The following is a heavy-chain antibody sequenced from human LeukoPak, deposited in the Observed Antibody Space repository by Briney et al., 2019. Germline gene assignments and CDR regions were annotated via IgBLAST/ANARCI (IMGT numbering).Heavy chain of an antibody. Sequence: SETLSLTCTVSGGSISSTNYLWGWIRQPPGKGLEWIGSTGTTYYNPSLKSRVTISVDTSKNQLSLKVSSVTAADTAVYYCARVAAKTVDYWGQGALVTVSS. CDR1: GGSISSTNYL. CDR3: ARVAAKTVDY. D-gene: IGHD2-15*01. CDR2: TGTT. V-gene: IGHV4-39*07. J-gene: IGHJ4*02.